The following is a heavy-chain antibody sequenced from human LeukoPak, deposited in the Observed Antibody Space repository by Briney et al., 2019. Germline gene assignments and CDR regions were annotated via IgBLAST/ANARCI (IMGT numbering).Heavy chain of an antibody. D-gene: IGHD2-2*01. J-gene: IGHJ4*02. CDR2: INHSGST. CDR1: GGSFSGYY. Sequence: SETLFLTCAVYGGSFSGYYWSWIRQLPGKGLEWIGEINHSGSTNYNPSLKSRVTISVDTSKNQFSLKLSSVTAVDTAVYYCARGPPRGIVVVPAAVGDYWGQGTLVTVSS. V-gene: IGHV4-34*01. CDR3: ARGPPRGIVVVPAAVGDY.